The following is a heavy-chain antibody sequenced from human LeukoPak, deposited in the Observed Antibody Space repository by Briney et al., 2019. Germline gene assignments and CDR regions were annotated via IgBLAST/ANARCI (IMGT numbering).Heavy chain of an antibody. Sequence: AVKVSLKASVCTFSSYAISWVRQPPGQGLEWMGRIILIFGIANYAQKFQGRVTITADKSTSTAYMELSSLRSEDTAVYYWARDVGVGAAPEVAFDIWGQGTMVTVSS. CDR2: IILIFGIA. J-gene: IGHJ3*02. D-gene: IGHD1-26*01. CDR3: ARDVGVGAAPEVAFDI. V-gene: IGHV1-69*04. CDR1: VCTFSSYA.